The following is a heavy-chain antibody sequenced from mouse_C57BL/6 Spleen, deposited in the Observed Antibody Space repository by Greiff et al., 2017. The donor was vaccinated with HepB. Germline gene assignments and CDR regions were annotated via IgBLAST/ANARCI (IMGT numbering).Heavy chain of an antibody. V-gene: IGHV10-1*01. D-gene: IGHD4-1*01. CDR3: VRQLGRDWYFDV. Sequence: EVKLVESGGGLVQPKGSLKLSCAASGFSFNTYAMNWVRQAPGKGLEWVARIRSKSNNYATYYADSVKDRFTISRDDSESMLYLQMNNLKTEDTAMYYCVRQLGRDWYFDVWGTGTTVTVSS. J-gene: IGHJ1*03. CDR1: GFSFNTYA. CDR2: IRSKSNNYAT.